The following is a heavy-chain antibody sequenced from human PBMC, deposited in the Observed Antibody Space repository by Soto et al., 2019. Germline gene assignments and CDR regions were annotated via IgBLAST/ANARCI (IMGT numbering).Heavy chain of an antibody. J-gene: IGHJ5*02. Sequence: EVQLVESGGGLVQPGVSLRLSCAASGFTFSSYSMNWVRQAPGKGLEWVSYISSTTIYYADSVKGRFTISRDNAKNSLYLQMNSLRAEDTAVYYCARDGGQWLNWFDPWGQGTLVTVSS. CDR1: GFTFSSYS. V-gene: IGHV3-48*01. CDR3: ARDGGQWLNWFDP. D-gene: IGHD6-19*01. CDR2: ISSTTI.